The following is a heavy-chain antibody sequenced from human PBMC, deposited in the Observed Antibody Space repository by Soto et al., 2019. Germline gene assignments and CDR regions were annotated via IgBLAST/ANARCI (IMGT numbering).Heavy chain of an antibody. Sequence: ASVKVSCRASGYTFTSYDINWVRQASGQGLEWVGWMNPGSGESGFAQRFQGRVTMTWDTSIDTGYLELSSLISDDTAVYFCARGGLLGARPGDYWGQGTLVTVSS. V-gene: IGHV1-8*01. D-gene: IGHD6-6*01. CDR1: GYTFTSYD. CDR2: MNPGSGES. CDR3: ARGGLLGARPGDY. J-gene: IGHJ4*02.